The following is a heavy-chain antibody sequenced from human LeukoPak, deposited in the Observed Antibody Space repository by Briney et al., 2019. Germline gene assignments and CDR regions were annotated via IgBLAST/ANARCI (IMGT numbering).Heavy chain of an antibody. CDR3: ARGLGVVAASDNCFDP. CDR1: GFTFSSYS. CDR2: ISTSSSYI. Sequence: GGSLRLYCAASGFTFSSYSMNWVRQAPGKGLEWVSSISTSSSYIYYVDSVKGRFTISRDNARSSVYLQMNSLRVEDTAVYYCARGLGVVAASDNCFDPWGQGTLVIVSS. J-gene: IGHJ5*02. V-gene: IGHV3-21*03. D-gene: IGHD2-15*01.